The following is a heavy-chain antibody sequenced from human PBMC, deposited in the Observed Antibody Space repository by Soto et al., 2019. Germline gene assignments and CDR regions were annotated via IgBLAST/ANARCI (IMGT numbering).Heavy chain of an antibody. V-gene: IGHV4-4*07. D-gene: IGHD3-3*01. Sequence: SETLSLTCTVSGGSISSYYWSWIRQPAGKGLEWIGRIYTSGSTNYNPSLKSRVTMSVDTSKNQFSLKLSSVTAADTAVYYCAGPGGFLEWQPQSRRGRYGTDVWGQGTTVTVSS. CDR1: GGSISSYY. J-gene: IGHJ6*02. CDR2: IYTSGST. CDR3: AGPGGFLEWQPQSRRGRYGTDV.